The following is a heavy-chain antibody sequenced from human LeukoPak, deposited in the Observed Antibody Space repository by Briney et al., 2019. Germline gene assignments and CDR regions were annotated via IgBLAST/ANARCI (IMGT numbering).Heavy chain of an antibody. CDR2: TYSGDST. Sequence: GGSLRLSCAASGFTVSSNYMSWVRQAPGKGLEWVSVTYSGDSTYYADSVKGRFTISRDNSKNTLYLQMNSLRGEDTAVYYCARDLGYCSGGSCPLGYWGQGALVTVSS. J-gene: IGHJ4*02. CDR3: ARDLGYCSGGSCPLGY. V-gene: IGHV3-53*01. D-gene: IGHD2-15*01. CDR1: GFTVSSNY.